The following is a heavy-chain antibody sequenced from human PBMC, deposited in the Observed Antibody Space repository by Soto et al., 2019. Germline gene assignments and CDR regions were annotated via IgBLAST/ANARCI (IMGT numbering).Heavy chain of an antibody. D-gene: IGHD3-10*01. CDR3: ASGSLYGSGSYPVDY. CDR1: GGTFSSYA. CDR2: IIPIFGTA. V-gene: IGHV1-69*13. J-gene: IGHJ4*01. Sequence: ASVKVSCKASGGTFSSYAISWVRQAPGQGLEWMGGIIPIFGTANYAQKFQGRVTITADESTSTAYMELSSLRSEDTAVYYCASGSLYGSGSYPVDYWGQGTLVTVSS.